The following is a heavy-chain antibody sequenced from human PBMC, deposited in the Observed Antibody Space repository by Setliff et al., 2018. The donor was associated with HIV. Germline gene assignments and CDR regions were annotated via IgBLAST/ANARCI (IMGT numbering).Heavy chain of an antibody. CDR2: MSYNEKNK. J-gene: IGHJ6*02. CDR3: TRATYFSFWGGDFYGMDA. D-gene: IGHD3-16*01. Sequence: SLRLSCVGSGFKFSDYVMHWVRQAPGKGLEWVAVMSYNEKNKDYGDSVKGRFIISRDNSKNTLELQINSLRSDDTGVYFCTRATYFSFWGGDFYGMDAWGQGTTVTVSS. V-gene: IGHV3-30*03. CDR1: GFKFSDYV.